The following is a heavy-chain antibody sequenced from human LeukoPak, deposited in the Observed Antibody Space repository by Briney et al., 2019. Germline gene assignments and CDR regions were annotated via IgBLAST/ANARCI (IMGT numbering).Heavy chain of an antibody. CDR2: ISGSRDNS. J-gene: IGHJ4*01. CDR3: AKDLWFGGSEFDS. D-gene: IGHD3-10*01. V-gene: IGHV3-23*01. CDR1: GFTFSSYS. Sequence: PGGSLRLSCAASGFTFSSYSMNWVRQAPGKGLEWVSTISGSRDNSYYADSVKGRFTISRDFSQNTLYLQMNSLTADDPVLYYCAKDLWFGGSEFDSWGQGTLVTVSS.